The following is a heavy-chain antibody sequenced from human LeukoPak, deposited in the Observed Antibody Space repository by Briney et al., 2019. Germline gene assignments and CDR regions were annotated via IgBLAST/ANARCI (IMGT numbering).Heavy chain of an antibody. CDR1: GFTFSSYA. CDR2: ISYDGSNK. Sequence: GRSLRLSCAASGFTFSSYAMHWVRQAPGKGLEWVAVISYDGSNKYYADSVKGRFTISRDNSKNTLYLQMNSLRAEDTAVYYCASQEQWLALGYWSQGTLVTVSS. D-gene: IGHD6-19*01. J-gene: IGHJ4*02. CDR3: ASQEQWLALGY. V-gene: IGHV3-30-3*01.